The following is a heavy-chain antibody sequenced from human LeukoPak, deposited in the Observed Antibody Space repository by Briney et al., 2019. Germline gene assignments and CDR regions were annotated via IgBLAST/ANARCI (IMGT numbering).Heavy chain of an antibody. CDR1: GGSISSGGYY. CDR2: IYYSGST. J-gene: IGHJ6*02. CDR3: ARGNSGSYPYYYYGMDV. Sequence: SETLSLTCTVSGGSISSGGYYWSWIRQHPGKGLEWIGYIYYSGSTYYNPSLKSRVTISVDTSKNQFSLKLSSVTAADTAVYYCARGNSGSYPYYYYGMDVWGQGTTVTVS. V-gene: IGHV4-61*08. D-gene: IGHD1-26*01.